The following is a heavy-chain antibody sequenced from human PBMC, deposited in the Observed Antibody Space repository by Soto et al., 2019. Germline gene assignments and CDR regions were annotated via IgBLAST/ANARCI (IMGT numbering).Heavy chain of an antibody. Sequence: SETLSLTCAVYGGSFSGYYWTWIRQPPGKGLEWIGEVNHSGYTNYNPSLKSRVTISVDTSKNQFSLKLSSVTAADTAVYYCARGKTYDILTGHYHYFDYWGQGILVTVSS. CDR3: ARGKTYDILTGHYHYFDY. D-gene: IGHD3-9*01. CDR1: GGSFSGYY. CDR2: VNHSGYT. V-gene: IGHV4-34*01. J-gene: IGHJ4*02.